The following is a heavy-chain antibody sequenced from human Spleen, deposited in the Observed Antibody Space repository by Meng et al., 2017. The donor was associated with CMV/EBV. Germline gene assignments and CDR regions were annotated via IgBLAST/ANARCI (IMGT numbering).Heavy chain of an antibody. CDR2: LRYDGNNK. J-gene: IGHJ4*02. Sequence: GGSLRLSCAVSGLSFSNYGMHWVRQAPGKGLEWVAFLRYDGNNKYYTDSVKGRFTISRDNSKNTLYLQMNSLRAEDTAVYYCAKDNWNYRSYFDYWGQGTRVTVSS. CDR3: AKDNWNYRSYFDY. CDR1: GLSFSNYG. D-gene: IGHD1-7*01. V-gene: IGHV3-30*02.